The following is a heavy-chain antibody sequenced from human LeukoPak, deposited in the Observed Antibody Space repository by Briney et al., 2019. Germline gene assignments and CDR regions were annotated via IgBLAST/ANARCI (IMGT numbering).Heavy chain of an antibody. CDR3: ARDFRGFGWYEDY. V-gene: IGHV4-61*02. D-gene: IGHD6-19*01. J-gene: IGHJ4*02. CDR2: IYSSGST. Sequence: SETLSLTCTVSGGSISSGSYYWSWIRQPAGKGLEWIGRIYSSGSTNYNPSLKSRVTMSVDTSQNQFALRLTSVTAADTAVYYCARDFRGFGWYEDYWGQGTLVTVSS. CDR1: GGSISSGSYY.